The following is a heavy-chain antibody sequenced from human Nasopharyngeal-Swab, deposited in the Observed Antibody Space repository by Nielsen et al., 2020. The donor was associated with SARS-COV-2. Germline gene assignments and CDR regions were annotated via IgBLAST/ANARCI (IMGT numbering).Heavy chain of an antibody. CDR1: GFTFNSYS. V-gene: IGHV3-21*01. J-gene: IGHJ6*03. Sequence: GGSLRLSCAVSGFTFNSYSMIWVRQVPGEGLEWVSSISGSGSYVYYADSVKGRFTISKDSAKNSLYLQMNSLRADDTAVYFCARIAGRGSIYYYYMDVWGKGTTVTVSS. CDR3: ARIAGRGSIYYYYMDV. D-gene: IGHD1-26*01. CDR2: ISGSGSYV.